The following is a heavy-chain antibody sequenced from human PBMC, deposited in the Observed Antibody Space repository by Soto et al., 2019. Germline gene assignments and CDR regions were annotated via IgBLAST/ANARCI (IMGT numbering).Heavy chain of an antibody. CDR2: IYYSGST. Sequence: SETLSLTCTVSGDSISSGDYYWSWIRQSPGKGLEWIGHIYYSGSTYYNPALKSRVTISVDTSKNQFSLKLSSVTAADTAVYHCARSRYCSSTSCFTLGDYFDSWGQGTLVTVSS. CDR1: GDSISSGDYY. CDR3: ARSRYCSSTSCFTLGDYFDS. D-gene: IGHD2-2*01. J-gene: IGHJ4*02. V-gene: IGHV4-30-4*01.